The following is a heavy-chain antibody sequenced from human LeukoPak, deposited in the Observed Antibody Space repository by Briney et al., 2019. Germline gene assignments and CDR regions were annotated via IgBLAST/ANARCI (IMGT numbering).Heavy chain of an antibody. CDR2: IYYTGAT. CDR3: ARRLGGTSTGFDY. Sequence: SETLSLTCTVSGGSISSSTYYWGWIRQPPGKGLEWIGRIYYTGATYYNPSLKSRVTISIATSKNQFSLKLSSVSAVDTAVYYCARRLGGTSTGFDYWGQGTLVTVSS. D-gene: IGHD2-2*01. CDR1: GGSISSSTYY. J-gene: IGHJ4*02. V-gene: IGHV4-39*01.